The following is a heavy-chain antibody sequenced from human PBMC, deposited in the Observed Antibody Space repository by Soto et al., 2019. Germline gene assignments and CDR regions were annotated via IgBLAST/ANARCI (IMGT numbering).Heavy chain of an antibody. V-gene: IGHV4-59*08. CDR1: GGSISSYY. J-gene: IGHJ1*01. D-gene: IGHD2-2*01. CDR2: IYYSGST. CDR3: ARTGAGIVVVPAPLGLLAP. Sequence: NPSETLSLTCTVSGGSISSYYWSWIRQPPGKGLEWIGYIYYSGSTNYNPSLKSRVTISVDTSKNQFSLKLSSVTAADTAVYYCARTGAGIVVVPAPLGLLAPCGQGTLVTVSS.